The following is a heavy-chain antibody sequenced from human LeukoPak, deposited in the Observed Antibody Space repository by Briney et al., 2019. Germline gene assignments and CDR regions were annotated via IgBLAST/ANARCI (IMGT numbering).Heavy chain of an antibody. Sequence: PSETLSLTCAVYGGSFSGYYWSWSRQPPGKGLEWIGEINHSGSTNYNPSLKSRVTISVDTSKNHFSLTLSSVTAADTAVYYCARFGGPHAFDIWGQGTMVTVSS. CDR3: ARFGGPHAFDI. J-gene: IGHJ3*02. CDR2: INHSGST. D-gene: IGHD3-3*01. CDR1: GGSFSGYY. V-gene: IGHV4-34*01.